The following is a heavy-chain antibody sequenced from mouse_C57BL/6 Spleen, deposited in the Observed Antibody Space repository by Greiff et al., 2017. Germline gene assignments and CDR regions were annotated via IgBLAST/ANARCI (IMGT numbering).Heavy chain of an antibody. V-gene: IGHV7-3*01. CDR3: ARDPQYYGSSYYAMDY. Sequence: EVQLQESGGGLVQPGGSLSLSCAASGFTFTDYYMSWVRQPPGKALEWLGFIRNRANGYTTEYSASVKGRFTISRANSQSILYLQMKALRAEDSATYDGARDPQYYGSSYYAMDYWGQGTAVTVSA. CDR2: IRNRANGYTT. D-gene: IGHD1-1*01. CDR1: GFTFTDYY. J-gene: IGHJ4*01.